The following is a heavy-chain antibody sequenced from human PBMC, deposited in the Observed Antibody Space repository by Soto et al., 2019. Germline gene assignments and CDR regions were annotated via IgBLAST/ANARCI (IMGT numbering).Heavy chain of an antibody. J-gene: IGHJ4*02. D-gene: IGHD6-19*01. V-gene: IGHV1-3*05. CDR2: INAGNGNT. CDR1: GYTFNGYA. Sequence: QVQLVQSGAEEKKPGASVKVSCKASGYTFNGYAMNWVRQAPGQRLEWMGWINAGNGNTKYSQKFQGRVTITRDTSASTADMELSSLRSEDTAVYYCARAVAVPADFDYWGQGTLVTVSS. CDR3: ARAVAVPADFDY.